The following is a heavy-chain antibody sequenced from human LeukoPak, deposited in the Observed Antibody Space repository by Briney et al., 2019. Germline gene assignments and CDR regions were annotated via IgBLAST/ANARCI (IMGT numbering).Heavy chain of an antibody. J-gene: IGHJ4*02. CDR1: GGSISTYY. V-gene: IGHV4-59*08. Sequence: SETLSLTCTISGGSISTYYWTWIRQPPGKGLEWNGYIYHTGSTNYNPSLKSRVTMSVDTSEKQFSLRLSSVTAADTAVYYCARHTYNSGWYYFDYWGQGTLVTVSS. CDR3: ARHTYNSGWYYFDY. CDR2: IYHTGST. D-gene: IGHD6-19*01.